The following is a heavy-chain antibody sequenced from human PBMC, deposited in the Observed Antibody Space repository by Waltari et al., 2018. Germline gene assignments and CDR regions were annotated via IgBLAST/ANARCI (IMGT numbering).Heavy chain of an antibody. J-gene: IGHJ4*02. CDR2: IKSDGSST. V-gene: IGHV3-74*01. D-gene: IGHD6-13*01. CDR1: GFTFSSYW. CDR3: ARDFEAAYDY. Sequence: EVQLVESGGGLVQPGGSLRLSCAASGFTFSSYWMHWVRQAPGKGLVWVSRIKSDGSSTSYADSVKGRFTSSRDNAKNTLYLQMNSLRAEDTAVYYCARDFEAAYDYWGQGTLVTVSS.